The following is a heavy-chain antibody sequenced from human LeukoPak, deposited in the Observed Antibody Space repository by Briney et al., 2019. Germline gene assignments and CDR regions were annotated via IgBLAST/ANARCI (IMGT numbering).Heavy chain of an antibody. D-gene: IGHD4-23*01. CDR1: GYTFTSYF. Sequence: ASVKVSCKASGYTFTSYFMHWVRQAPGQGLEWMGIINPSGGSTRYAQKFQGRVTMTRDTSTRTVYMELSSLRSEDTAVYYCARENYGGNSAVGYWGQGTLVTVSS. J-gene: IGHJ4*02. V-gene: IGHV1-46*03. CDR2: INPSGGST. CDR3: ARENYGGNSAVGY.